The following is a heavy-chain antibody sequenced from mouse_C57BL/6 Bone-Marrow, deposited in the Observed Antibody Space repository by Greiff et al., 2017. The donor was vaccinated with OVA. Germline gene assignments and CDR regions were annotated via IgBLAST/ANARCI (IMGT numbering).Heavy chain of an antibody. Sequence: EVQLVESGAELVKPGDSVKLSCTASGFNIKDYYMHWVKQRTEQGLEWIGRIDPEDGETKYAPKFQGKATITADTSSNTAYLQLSSLTSEDTAVYYCAYYYYGRRYFDYWGQGTTLTVSS. V-gene: IGHV14-2*01. CDR3: AYYYYGRRYFDY. CDR2: IDPEDGET. CDR1: GFNIKDYY. D-gene: IGHD1-1*01. J-gene: IGHJ2*01.